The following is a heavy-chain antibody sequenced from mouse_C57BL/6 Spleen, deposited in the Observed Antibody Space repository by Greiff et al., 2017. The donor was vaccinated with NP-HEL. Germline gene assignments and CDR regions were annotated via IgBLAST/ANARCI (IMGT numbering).Heavy chain of an antibody. CDR2: IYPGDGDT. CDR3: ARDYGSSLYYAMDY. V-gene: IGHV1-82*01. D-gene: IGHD1-1*01. J-gene: IGHJ4*01. CDR1: GYAFSSSW. Sequence: QVQLQQSGPELVKPGASVKISCKASGYAFSSSWMNWVKQRPGKGLEWIGRIYPGDGDTNYNGKFKSKATLTADKSSSTAYMQLSSLTSEDSAVYFCARDYGSSLYYAMDYWGQGTSVTVSS.